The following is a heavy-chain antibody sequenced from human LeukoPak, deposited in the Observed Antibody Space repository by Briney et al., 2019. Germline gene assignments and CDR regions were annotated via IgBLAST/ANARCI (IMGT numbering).Heavy chain of an antibody. V-gene: IGHV3-7*01. CDR2: ISQDGSET. CDR1: GFTFNSFF. J-gene: IGHJ4*02. CDR3: VRDLGHSRHYFEY. D-gene: IGHD7-27*01. Sequence: GGSLRLSCAAPGFTFNSFFLNWVRLTPGRELEWLACISQDGSETFYMDSVRGRFTISRDNTKNSLYLQMDSLRAEDTAVYFCVRDLGHSRHYFEYWGQGALVTVSS.